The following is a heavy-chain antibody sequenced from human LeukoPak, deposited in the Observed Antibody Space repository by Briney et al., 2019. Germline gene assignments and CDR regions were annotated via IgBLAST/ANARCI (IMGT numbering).Heavy chain of an antibody. CDR1: GFTFSSYA. CDR2: ISGSGGST. J-gene: IGHJ3*02. D-gene: IGHD3-22*01. V-gene: IGHV3-23*01. CDR3: AKDSRITTSHAFDI. Sequence: GGSLRLSCAASGFTFSSYAMSWVRQAPGKGLEWVSAISGSGGSTYYADSVKGRFTISRDNAKNSLYLQMNSLRAEDTALYYCAKDSRITTSHAFDIWGQGTMVTVSS.